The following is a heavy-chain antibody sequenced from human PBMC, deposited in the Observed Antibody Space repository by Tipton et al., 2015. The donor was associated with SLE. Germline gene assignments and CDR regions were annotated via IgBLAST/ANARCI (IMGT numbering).Heavy chain of an antibody. J-gene: IGHJ6*02. CDR1: GFTFSSYA. CDR3: AKEGGGCGSSTSCKRRGYYYGMDV. D-gene: IGHD2-2*01. Sequence: GSLRLSCAASGFTFSSYAMSWVRQAPGKGLEWVSAISGSGGSTYYADSVKGRFTISRDNSKNTLYLQMNSLRAEDTAVYYCAKEGGGCGSSTSCKRRGYYYGMDVWGQGTTVTVSS. V-gene: IGHV3-23*01. CDR2: ISGSGGST.